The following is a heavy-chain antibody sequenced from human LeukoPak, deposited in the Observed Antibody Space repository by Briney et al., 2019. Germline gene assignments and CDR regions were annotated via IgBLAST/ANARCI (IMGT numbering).Heavy chain of an antibody. CDR3: ARDRWSGYYVFDY. J-gene: IGHJ4*02. D-gene: IGHD3-3*01. CDR1: GGTFSSYA. V-gene: IGHV1-69*13. CDR2: IIPIFGTA. Sequence: SVKVSCKASGGTFSSYAISWVRQAPRQGLEWMGGIIPIFGTANYAQKFQGRVTITAGESTSTAYMELSSLRSEDTAVYYCARDRWSGYYVFDYWGQGTLVTVSS.